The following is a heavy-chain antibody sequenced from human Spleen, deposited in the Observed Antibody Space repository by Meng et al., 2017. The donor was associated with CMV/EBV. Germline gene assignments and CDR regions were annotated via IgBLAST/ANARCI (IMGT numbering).Heavy chain of an antibody. Sequence: QVEVWGAGGGVVQPGGSLRFSFAWSGFTFSSYARHWVRQAPGKGLEWVAVISYDGSNKYYADSVKGRFTISRDNSKNTLYLQMNSLRAEDTAVYYCARDRVSSGSFFDYWGQGTLVTVSS. V-gene: IGHV3-30-3*01. J-gene: IGHJ4*02. D-gene: IGHD6-19*01. CDR2: ISYDGSNK. CDR3: ARDRVSSGSFFDY. CDR1: GFTFSSYA.